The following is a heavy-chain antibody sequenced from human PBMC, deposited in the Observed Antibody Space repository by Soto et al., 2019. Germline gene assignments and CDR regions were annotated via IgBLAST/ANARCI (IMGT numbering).Heavy chain of an antibody. CDR3: ARNLAYCSGGSCYYRGGYYYYMDV. V-gene: IGHV3-13*01. CDR2: IGTAGDT. CDR1: GFSFSSYD. Sequence: GGSLTLSCAASGFSFSSYDMHWVRQAKGKGLEWVTAIGTAGDTYYPSSVKGRFTISRENAKNSLYLQMISLRAGETAVYYCARNLAYCSGGSCYYRGGYYYYMDVWGKGTTVTVSS. D-gene: IGHD2-15*01. J-gene: IGHJ6*03.